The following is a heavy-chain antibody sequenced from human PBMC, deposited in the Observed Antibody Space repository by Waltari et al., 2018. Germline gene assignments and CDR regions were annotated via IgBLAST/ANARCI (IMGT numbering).Heavy chain of an antibody. J-gene: IGHJ4*02. CDR2: IIPIFGTA. V-gene: IGHV1-69*14. Sequence: QVHLVQSGAEVMQPGSSVTISCQSSGGTFSSYAILWVRQAPGQGLEWMGGIIPIFGTANDAQKFQGRVTITADKSTSTAYMELSSLRSEDTAVYYCARAGIVVVMGGYFDYWGQGTLVTVSS. CDR1: GGTFSSYA. CDR3: ARAGIVVVMGGYFDY. D-gene: IGHD3-22*01.